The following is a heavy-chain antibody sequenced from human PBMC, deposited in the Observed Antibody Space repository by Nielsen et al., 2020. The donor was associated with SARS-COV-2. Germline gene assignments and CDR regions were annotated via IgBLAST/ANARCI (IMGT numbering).Heavy chain of an antibody. CDR2: ISSSGSTI. D-gene: IGHD3-9*01. CDR1: GFTFSSYE. CDR3: ARFDPPIHWRLTGLDAFDI. J-gene: IGHJ3*02. V-gene: IGHV3-48*03. Sequence: GESLKISCAASGFTFSSYEMNWVRQAPGEGLEWVSYISSSGSTIYYADSVKGRFTISRDNAKNSLYLQMNSLRAEDTAVYYCARFDPPIHWRLTGLDAFDIWGQGTMVTVSS.